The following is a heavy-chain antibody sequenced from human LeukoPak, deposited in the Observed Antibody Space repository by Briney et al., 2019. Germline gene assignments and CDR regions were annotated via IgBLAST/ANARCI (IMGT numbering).Heavy chain of an antibody. CDR1: GGSISSYY. CDR3: ARLCVSSSSWWARPSSYMDV. D-gene: IGHD6-13*01. Sequence: SETLSLTCTVSGGSISSYYWSWIRQPAGKGLGWIGRIYTSGTTHYNPSLKSRVTISVDTSKNQFSLKLSSVTAADTAVYYCARLCVSSSSWWARPSSYMDVWGKGTTVTISS. V-gene: IGHV4-4*07. J-gene: IGHJ6*03. CDR2: IYTSGTT.